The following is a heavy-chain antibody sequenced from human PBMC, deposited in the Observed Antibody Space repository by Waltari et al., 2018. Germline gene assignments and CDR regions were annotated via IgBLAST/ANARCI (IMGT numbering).Heavy chain of an antibody. CDR3: SESLNV. CDR2: INPDGSAK. V-gene: IGHV3-7*01. J-gene: IGHJ6*02. CDR1: GSTFSNFW. Sequence: EVQMVESGGGWVQPGGSLRLSCAASGSTFSNFWMDWVRQAPGKGLEWVANINPDGSAKNYVDSVKGRFTIFRDNTKNSLYLQMNSLRAEDTAIYYCSESLNVWGPGTTVTVSS.